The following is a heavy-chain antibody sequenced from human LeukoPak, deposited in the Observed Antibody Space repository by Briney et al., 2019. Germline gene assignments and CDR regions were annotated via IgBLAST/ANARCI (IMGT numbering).Heavy chain of an antibody. CDR3: AKWDYAGMTRAFDI. V-gene: IGHV3-30*18. J-gene: IGHJ3*02. D-gene: IGHD3-16*01. Sequence: GGSLRLSCAASGFTFSSYGMHWVRQAPGKGLEWLAAISHDGSKKYYADSVNGRFTISRDNSKNTLWLQMYSLRAEDTAVYYCAKWDYAGMTRAFDIWGQGTLVTFSS. CDR2: ISHDGSKK. CDR1: GFTFSSYG.